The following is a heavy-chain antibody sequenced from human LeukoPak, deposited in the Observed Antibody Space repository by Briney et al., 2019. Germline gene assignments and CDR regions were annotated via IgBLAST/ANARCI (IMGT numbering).Heavy chain of an antibody. CDR2: IRYDGSNK. CDR3: AKEARIAAAKGGAFDI. Sequence: GGSLGLSCAASGFTFSSYGMHWVRQAPGKGLEWVAFIRYDGSNKYYADSVKGRFTISRDNSKNTLYLQMNSLRAEDTAVYYCAKEARIAAAKGGAFDIWGQGTMVTVSS. D-gene: IGHD6-13*01. V-gene: IGHV3-30*02. J-gene: IGHJ3*02. CDR1: GFTFSSYG.